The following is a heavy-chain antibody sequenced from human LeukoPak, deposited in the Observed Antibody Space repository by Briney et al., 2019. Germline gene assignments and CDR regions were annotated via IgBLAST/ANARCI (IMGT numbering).Heavy chain of an antibody. CDR2: IFCSGST. CDR1: GGSISSSSYY. Sequence: SETLSLTCTISGGSISSSSYYWGWIRQPPGKGLEWIGSIFCSGSTYYNPSLKSRVTMSVDTSKNQFSLKLTSVTAADTAVYYCARGLSHSKDIWGQGTMVTVSS. V-gene: IGHV4-39*07. CDR3: ARGLSHSKDI. J-gene: IGHJ3*02.